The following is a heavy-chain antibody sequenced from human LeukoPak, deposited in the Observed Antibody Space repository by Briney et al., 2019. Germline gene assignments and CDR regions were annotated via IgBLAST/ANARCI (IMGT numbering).Heavy chain of an antibody. Sequence: ASVKVSCKISGYTLTGYYMHWVRQAPGQGLEWMGWINPNSGGTNYAQKFQGRVTMTRDTSISTAYVELSRLRSDDTAVYYCARRTYSSSSSIFDYWGQGTLVTVSS. J-gene: IGHJ4*02. CDR1: GYTLTGYY. CDR2: INPNSGGT. CDR3: ARRTYSSSSSIFDY. D-gene: IGHD6-6*01. V-gene: IGHV1-2*02.